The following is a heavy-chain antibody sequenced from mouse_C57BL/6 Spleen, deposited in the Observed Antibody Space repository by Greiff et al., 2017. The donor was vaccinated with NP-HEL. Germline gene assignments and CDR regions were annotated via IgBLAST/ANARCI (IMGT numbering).Heavy chain of an antibody. V-gene: IGHV10-3*01. CDR3: VRDRGVVAPGYFDV. CDR1: GFTFNTYA. CDR2: IRSKSSNYAT. D-gene: IGHD1-1*01. Sequence: EVQVVESGGGLVQPKGSLKLSCAASGFTFNTYAMHWVRQAPGKGLEWVARIRSKSSNYATYYADSVKDRFTISRDDSQSMLYLQMNNLKTEDTAMYYCVRDRGVVAPGYFDVWGTGTTVTVSS. J-gene: IGHJ1*03.